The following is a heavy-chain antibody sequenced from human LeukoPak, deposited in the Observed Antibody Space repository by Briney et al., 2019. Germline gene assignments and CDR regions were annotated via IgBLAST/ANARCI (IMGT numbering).Heavy chain of an antibody. CDR2: ISAYNGNT. CDR3: ARDLSVAGTVGFDP. Sequence: ASVKVSCKASGYTFTSYGITWVRQAPGQGLEWMGWISAYNGNTSYAQELQGRVTMTTDTSTSTAYMEVRSLRSDDTAVYYCARDLSVAGTVGFDPWGQGTLVIVSS. CDR1: GYTFTSYG. J-gene: IGHJ5*02. D-gene: IGHD6-19*01. V-gene: IGHV1-18*01.